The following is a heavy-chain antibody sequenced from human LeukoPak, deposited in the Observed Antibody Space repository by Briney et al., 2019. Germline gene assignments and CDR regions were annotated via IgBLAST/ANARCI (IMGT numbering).Heavy chain of an antibody. J-gene: IGHJ4*02. CDR1: GYSFTSYW. Sequence: GESLKISCKGSGYSFTSYWIGWVRQMPGKGLEWMRIIYPGDSDTRYSPSFQGQVTISADKSISTAYLQWSSLKASDTAMYYCARVGPGGSSSRNFDYWGQGTLVTVSS. CDR3: ARVGPGGSSSRNFDY. V-gene: IGHV5-51*01. D-gene: IGHD6-13*01. CDR2: IYPGDSDT.